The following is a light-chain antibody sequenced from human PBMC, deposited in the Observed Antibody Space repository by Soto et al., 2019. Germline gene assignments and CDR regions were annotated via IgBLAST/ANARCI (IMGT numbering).Light chain of an antibody. J-gene: IGKJ1*01. CDR2: GAS. V-gene: IGKV3-15*01. CDR1: QSVSSA. CDR3: QQYNNWWA. Sequence: EIMMTQSPATLSVSPGERATLSCRASQSVSSALAWYQQKPGQAPRLLIYGASTRATGVPARFSGSGSGTEFTLTISSPQSEDFAVYYCQQYNNWWAFGQGTKVDIK.